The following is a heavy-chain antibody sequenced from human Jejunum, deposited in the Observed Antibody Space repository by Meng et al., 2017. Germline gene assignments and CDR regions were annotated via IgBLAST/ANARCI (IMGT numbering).Heavy chain of an antibody. Sequence: GESLKISCAASGFAFSAYWMAWVRQAPGKGLEWVAKIKEDGSEIYYVDSVRCRFTMSRDNAKNSLYLQMNNLRAEDTAVYYCARDATRGGDFDYWGQETLVTVSS. V-gene: IGHV3-7*01. D-gene: IGHD3-16*01. J-gene: IGHJ4*02. CDR2: IKEDGSEI. CDR1: GFAFSAYW. CDR3: ARDATRGGDFDY.